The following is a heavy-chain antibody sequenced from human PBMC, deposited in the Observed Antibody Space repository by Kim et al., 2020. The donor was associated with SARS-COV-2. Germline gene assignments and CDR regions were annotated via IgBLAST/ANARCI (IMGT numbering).Heavy chain of an antibody. CDR2: ST. Sequence: STHNAASVKGRFTISRDNSKNTGYLQMNSLRVEDTAVYYCRGIPGGAWFDPWGQGTLVTVSS. CDR3: RGIPGGAWFDP. J-gene: IGHJ5*02. D-gene: IGHD3-10*01. V-gene: IGHV3-23*01.